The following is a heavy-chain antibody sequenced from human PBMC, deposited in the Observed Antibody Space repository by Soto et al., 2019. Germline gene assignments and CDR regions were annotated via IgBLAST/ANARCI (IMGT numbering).Heavy chain of an antibody. CDR3: ARSPYSTYYFDS. CDR2: STDKANLYTA. Sequence: GWSLRLSCASSVFTFIDHYMDWIRQAPGKGLEWVGRSTDKANLYTAEYAASVKGRFTISRDDLKNVLYLHMSSLKTEDTAVYYCARSPYSTYYFDSWGQGTLVTVSS. CDR1: VFTFIDHY. J-gene: IGHJ4*02. V-gene: IGHV3-72*01. D-gene: IGHD2-21*01.